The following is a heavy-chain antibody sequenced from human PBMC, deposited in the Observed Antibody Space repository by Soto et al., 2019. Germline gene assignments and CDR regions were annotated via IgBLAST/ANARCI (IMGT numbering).Heavy chain of an antibody. CDR3: AMTLAARSRFVY. CDR1: GYTFTSSY. V-gene: IGHV1-46*01. CDR2: INPSGGST. Sequence: SVKVSCKASGYTFTSSYMQWVRQAPGQGLEWMGIINPSGGSTSYAQKFQGRVTMTRDTSTSTVYMELSSLRSEDTAVYYCAMTLAARSRFVYSGPAILVTGSS. D-gene: IGHD6-6*01. J-gene: IGHJ4*02.